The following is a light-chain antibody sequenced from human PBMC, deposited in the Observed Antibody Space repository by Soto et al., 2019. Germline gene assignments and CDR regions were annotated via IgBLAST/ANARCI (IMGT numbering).Light chain of an antibody. V-gene: IGLV4-60*02. Sequence: QAVVTQSSSASASLGSSVKLTCILSSGHSTYIIAWHQQQPGKAPRFLMTLDRSGSYNRGSGVPDRFSGSSSGAHRYLTISNLQFEDEGDYYCETWYSNTHKVFGGGTQLTVL. CDR2: LDRSGSY. J-gene: IGLJ3*02. CDR1: SGHSTYI. CDR3: ETWYSNTHKV.